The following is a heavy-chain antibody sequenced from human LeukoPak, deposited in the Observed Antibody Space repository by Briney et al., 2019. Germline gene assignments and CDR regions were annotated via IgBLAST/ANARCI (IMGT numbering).Heavy chain of an antibody. CDR1: GYTFTSYD. J-gene: IGHJ5*02. D-gene: IGHD3-10*01. V-gene: IGHV1-18*01. CDR2: ISGYNGHT. Sequence: ASVKVFCKASGYTFTSYDINWVRQATGQGLEWMGWISGYNGHTKYAQKFQGRATVTTDTSTSTAYMELRSLRSDDTAVYYCARDSREVLLWFGEFSPWGQGTLVTVSS. CDR3: ARDSREVLLWFGEFSP.